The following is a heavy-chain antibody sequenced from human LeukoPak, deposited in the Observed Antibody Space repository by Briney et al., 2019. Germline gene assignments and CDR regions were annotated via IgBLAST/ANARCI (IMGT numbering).Heavy chain of an antibody. Sequence: SETLSLTCTVSDGAIAGYSWSWIRQPPGKGLEWIGYIYYSGDTNYNPSLKSRVTISLDTSKNQFSLKLSSVTAADTAVYYCARGLNYYGSGSLNWFDPWGQGTLVTVSS. CDR2: IYYSGDT. CDR3: ARGLNYYGSGSLNWFDP. D-gene: IGHD3-10*01. CDR1: DGAIAGYS. V-gene: IGHV4-59*08. J-gene: IGHJ5*02.